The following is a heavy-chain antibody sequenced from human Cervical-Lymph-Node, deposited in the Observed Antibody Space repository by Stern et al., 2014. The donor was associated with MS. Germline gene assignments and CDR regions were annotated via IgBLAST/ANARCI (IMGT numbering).Heavy chain of an antibody. CDR2: IYYSGST. J-gene: IGHJ4*02. V-gene: IGHV4-39*01. CDR1: GGSISSSSYY. Sequence: QVQLQESGPGLVKPSETLSLTCTVSGGSISSSSYYWGWIRQPPGKGLEWIGSIYYSGSTYYNPSLKSRVTISVDTSKTQFSLKLSSVTAADTAVYYCARASRITMIVVDYWGQGTLVTVSS. CDR3: ARASRITMIVVDY. D-gene: IGHD3-22*01.